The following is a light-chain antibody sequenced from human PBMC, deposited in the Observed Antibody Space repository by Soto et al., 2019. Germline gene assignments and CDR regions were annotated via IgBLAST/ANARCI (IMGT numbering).Light chain of an antibody. CDR1: QSSSRW. Sequence: DIQMTQSPSTLSASVGDRVTITRRASQSSSRWLAWYQQKPGKVPKLLIYKASGLNSGVPSRFSGSGSGTEFTLTISSLQPDDFATYYCQQYNDYPWTFGQGTKVDVK. V-gene: IGKV1-5*03. CDR2: KAS. J-gene: IGKJ1*01. CDR3: QQYNDYPWT.